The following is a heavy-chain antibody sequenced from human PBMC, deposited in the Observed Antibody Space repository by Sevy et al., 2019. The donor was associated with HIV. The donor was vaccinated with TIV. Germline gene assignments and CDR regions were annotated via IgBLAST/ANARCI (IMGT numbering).Heavy chain of an antibody. CDR3: ARVLPSIAARRGYYYYYKDV. CDR1: GGSFSGYY. Sequence: SETLSLTCAVYGGSFSGYYWSWIRQPPGKGLEWIGEINHSGSTNYNPSLKSRVTISVDTSKNQFSLKLSSVTAADTAVYYCARVLPSIAARRGYYYYYKDVWGKGTTVTVSS. CDR2: INHSGST. D-gene: IGHD6-6*01. V-gene: IGHV4-34*01. J-gene: IGHJ6*03.